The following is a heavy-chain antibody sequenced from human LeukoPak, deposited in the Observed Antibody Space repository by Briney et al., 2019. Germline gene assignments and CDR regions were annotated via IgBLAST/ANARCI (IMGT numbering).Heavy chain of an antibody. J-gene: IGHJ4*02. CDR3: ARAYTGFEAFDY. Sequence: GASVKVSCKASGYTFIGYYMHWVRQAPGQGLEWMGWINPNSGGTNYAQKFQGRVTMTRDPSISTAYLDLSRLTSDDTAVYYCARAYTGFEAFDYWGQGTLVTVSS. CDR1: GYTFIGYY. CDR2: INPNSGGT. V-gene: IGHV1-2*02. D-gene: IGHD5-12*01.